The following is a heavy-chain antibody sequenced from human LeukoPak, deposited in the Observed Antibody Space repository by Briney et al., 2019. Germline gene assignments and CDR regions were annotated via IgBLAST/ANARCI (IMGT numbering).Heavy chain of an antibody. V-gene: IGHV1-69*13. J-gene: IGHJ6*02. CDR3: ASGCSSTSCYAIYYYGMDV. CDR2: INPIFGTA. Sequence: ASVKVSCKASGGTFSSYAISWVRQAPGQGLEWMGGINPIFGTANYAQKFQGRVTITADESTSTAYMELSSLRSEDTAVYYCASGCSSTSCYAIYYYGMDVWGQGTTVTVSS. CDR1: GGTFSSYA. D-gene: IGHD2-2*01.